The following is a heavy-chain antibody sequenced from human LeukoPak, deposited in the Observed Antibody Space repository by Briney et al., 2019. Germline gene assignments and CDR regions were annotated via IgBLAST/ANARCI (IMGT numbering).Heavy chain of an antibody. Sequence: SETLSLTCTVSGGSITSYYWSWIRQPPGKGLEWLGYIYYSGSTNYNPSLKSRVTISVDTSKNQFSLKLSSVTAADTAVYYCARGGVNYKMARPWGQGALVTVSS. CDR2: IYYSGST. CDR3: ARGGVNYKMARP. D-gene: IGHD3-10*01. V-gene: IGHV4-59*01. CDR1: GGSITSYY. J-gene: IGHJ5*02.